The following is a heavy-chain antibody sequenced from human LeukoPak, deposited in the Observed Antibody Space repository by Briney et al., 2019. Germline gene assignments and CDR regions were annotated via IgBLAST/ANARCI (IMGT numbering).Heavy chain of an antibody. V-gene: IGHV1-2*02. CDR2: INPNSGDT. J-gene: IGHJ4*02. CDR3: ARDVWGVGAPRLDY. D-gene: IGHD3-16*01. CDR1: GYTFTGYY. Sequence: ASVKVSCTASGYTFTGYYMHWVRQAPGQGLGWMGWINPNSGDTNFAQKFQGRVTMTRDTSISTAYMELSRLRSDDTAVFYCARDVWGVGAPRLDYWGQGTLVTVSS.